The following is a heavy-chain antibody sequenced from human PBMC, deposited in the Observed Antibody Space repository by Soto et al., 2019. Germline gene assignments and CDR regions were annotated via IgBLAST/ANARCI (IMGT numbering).Heavy chain of an antibody. Sequence: PGGSLRLSCLASGFTFSSTDMSWVRQGPGKGLEWVSTIDGSGTFTYYADSVKGRFTISRENSKNTVHLQMMSLGADDTAVYYCVKKSGCFHSWGKGTLVTVSS. D-gene: IGHD3-10*01. J-gene: IGHJ5*01. CDR1: GFTFSSTD. CDR3: VKKSGCFHS. V-gene: IGHV3-23*01. CDR2: IDGSGTFT.